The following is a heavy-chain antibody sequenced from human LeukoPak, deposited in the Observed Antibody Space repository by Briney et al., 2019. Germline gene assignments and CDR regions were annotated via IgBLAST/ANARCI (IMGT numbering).Heavy chain of an antibody. CDR1: GFTVSSNY. CDR2: IYSGGST. V-gene: IGHV3-53*01. Sequence: PGGSLRLSCAASGFTVSSNYMSWVRQAPGKGLEWVSVIYSGGSTYYADSVKGRFTISRDNAKNSLYLQMNSLRAEDTAVYYCAREDTDGWYFDLWGRGTLVTVSS. CDR3: AREDTDGWYFDL. D-gene: IGHD2-2*02. J-gene: IGHJ2*01.